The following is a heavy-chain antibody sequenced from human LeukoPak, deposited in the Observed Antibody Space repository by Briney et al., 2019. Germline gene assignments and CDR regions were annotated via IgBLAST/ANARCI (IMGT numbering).Heavy chain of an antibody. Sequence: GGSLRLSCAVSGFTFSTYLMSWVRQAPGEGLEWVANIKQDGSEKYYVDSVKGRFTISRDNAKNSLYLQMNSLRVEDTAVYYCARDRKGGDYWGQGTLVTVSS. CDR1: GFTFSTYL. V-gene: IGHV3-7*01. J-gene: IGHJ4*02. D-gene: IGHD3-16*01. CDR3: ARDRKGGDY. CDR2: IKQDGSEK.